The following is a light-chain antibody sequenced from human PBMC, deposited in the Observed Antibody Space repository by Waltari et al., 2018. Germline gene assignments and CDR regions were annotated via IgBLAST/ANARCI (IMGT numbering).Light chain of an antibody. V-gene: IGLV2-14*01. CDR2: EVT. J-gene: IGLJ2*01. CDR1: SDDIGNYRY. CDR3: AAYASANTLL. Sequence: QSALTQPASVSGSPGQSITISCTGTSDDIGNYRYVSWYQQHSGRAPKLILYEVTSGPAWVSDRFSGSKSGNTASLTISGLQTEDEADYYCAAYASANTLLFGGGTQLTVL.